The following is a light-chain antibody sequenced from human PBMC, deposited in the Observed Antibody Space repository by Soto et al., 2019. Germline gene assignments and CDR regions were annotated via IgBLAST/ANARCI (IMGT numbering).Light chain of an antibody. CDR2: GAF. V-gene: IGKV3-15*01. J-gene: IGKJ1*01. Sequence: EIVMTQSPVTLSVSPGERATLSCSASQSVSSNLAWYQQKPGQAPSLLIYGAFTRATGIPARFSGTGSGTEFTLTISSLQSEDFALYYCQQYNDWPLTFGQGTKVDNK. CDR3: QQYNDWPLT. CDR1: QSVSSN.